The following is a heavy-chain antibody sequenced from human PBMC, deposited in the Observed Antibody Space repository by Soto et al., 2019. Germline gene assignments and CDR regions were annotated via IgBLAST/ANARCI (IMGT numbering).Heavy chain of an antibody. CDR2: IKQDGSEK. Sequence: EVQLVESGGGLVQPGGSLRLSCAASGFTFSSYWMSWVRQAPGKGLEWVANIKQDGSEKYYVDSVKGRFTISRDNATNALSLQMNSLRSEDTAVYYCARAPSPHYDFWSGSFDYWGQGHLVTVSS. CDR1: GFTFSSYW. CDR3: ARAPSPHYDFWSGSFDY. V-gene: IGHV3-7*05. J-gene: IGHJ4*02. D-gene: IGHD3-3*01.